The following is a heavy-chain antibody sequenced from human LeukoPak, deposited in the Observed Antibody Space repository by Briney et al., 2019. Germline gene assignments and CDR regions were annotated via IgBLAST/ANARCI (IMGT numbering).Heavy chain of an antibody. J-gene: IGHJ4*02. CDR1: GFTFTTHA. CDR3: AKDALPHSYSYYFDF. Sequence: PGGSLRLSCTDSGFTFTTHAMHWVRPAPGEGLEWVSGLSGSASSTYYADSVKGRFTISRDNSKNTLYLQMNSLRAEDTAVYYCAKDALPHSYSYYFDFWGQGTLVTVSS. D-gene: IGHD2-15*01. CDR2: LSGSASST. V-gene: IGHV3-23*01.